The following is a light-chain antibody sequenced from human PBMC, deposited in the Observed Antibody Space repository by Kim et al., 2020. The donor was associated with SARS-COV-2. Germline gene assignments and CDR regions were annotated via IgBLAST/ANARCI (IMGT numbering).Light chain of an antibody. CDR2: GAT. CDR3: QQYNNWPPVA. CDR1: QRISGN. Sequence: PGETATLSCKASQRISGNLAWYQQRPGQTPRLLIYGATSRATGVPVRFSGSQSGTEFNLTISSLQSEDFAVYYCQQYNNWPPVAFGHGTKFE. V-gene: IGKV3-15*01. J-gene: IGKJ2*01.